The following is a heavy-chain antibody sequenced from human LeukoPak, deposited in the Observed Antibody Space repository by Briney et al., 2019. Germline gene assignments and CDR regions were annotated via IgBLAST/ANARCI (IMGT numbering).Heavy chain of an antibody. Sequence: GGSLRLSCAASGFTFSSYGMHWVRQAPGKGLEWVAVIWYDGSNKYHADSVKGRFTISRDNSKNTLYLQMNSLRAEDTAVYYCARIPDLYDYYMDVWGKGTTVTVSS. CDR2: IWYDGSNK. J-gene: IGHJ6*03. CDR1: GFTFSSYG. CDR3: ARIPDLYDYYMDV. V-gene: IGHV3-33*01. D-gene: IGHD2/OR15-2a*01.